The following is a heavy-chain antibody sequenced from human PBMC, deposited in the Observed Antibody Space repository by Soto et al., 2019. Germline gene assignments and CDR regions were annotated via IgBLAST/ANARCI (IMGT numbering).Heavy chain of an antibody. J-gene: IGHJ4*02. V-gene: IGHV3-64D*06. CDR1: GFTFSSYA. Sequence: GGSLRLSCSASGFTFSSYAMHWVRQAPGKGLEYVSSISINGGSTHYADSVKGRFTIPRDNSRNTQYLQMSSLRADDTAVYYCVKGEFYYDSSAYYPFDSWGQGTLVTVSS. CDR2: ISINGGST. D-gene: IGHD3-22*01. CDR3: VKGEFYYDSSAYYPFDS.